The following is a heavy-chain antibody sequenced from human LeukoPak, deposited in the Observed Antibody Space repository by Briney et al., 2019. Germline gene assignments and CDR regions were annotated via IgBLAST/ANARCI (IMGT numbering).Heavy chain of an antibody. CDR3: ARDEPWELLSD. CDR2: ISAYNGNT. D-gene: IGHD1-26*01. CDR1: GGTFSSYA. Sequence: ASVKVSCRASGGTFSSYAISWVRQAPGQGLEWMGWISAYNGNTNYAQKLQGRVTMTTDTSTSTAYMELRSLRSDDTAVYYCARDEPWELLSDWGQGTLVTVSS. J-gene: IGHJ4*02. V-gene: IGHV1-18*01.